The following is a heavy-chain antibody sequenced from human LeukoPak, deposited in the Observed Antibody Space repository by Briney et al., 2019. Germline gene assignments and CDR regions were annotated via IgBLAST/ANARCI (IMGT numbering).Heavy chain of an antibody. V-gene: IGHV3-30*02. Sequence: GGSLRLSCAASGFTFSSYGMHWVRQAPGKGLEWVAFIRYDGSNKYYADSVKGRFTISRDNSKNTLYLQMNSLRAEDTAVYYCAKDITMVRGVAQDYWGQGTLVTVSS. D-gene: IGHD3-10*01. J-gene: IGHJ4*02. CDR3: AKDITMVRGVAQDY. CDR1: GFTFSSYG. CDR2: IRYDGSNK.